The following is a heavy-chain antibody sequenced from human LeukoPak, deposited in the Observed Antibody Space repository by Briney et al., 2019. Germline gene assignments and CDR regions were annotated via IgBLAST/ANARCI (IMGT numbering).Heavy chain of an antibody. V-gene: IGHV1-24*01. CDR1: GYTLTELS. Sequence: EASVKVSCKVSGYTLTELSTHWVRQAPGKGLEWMGGFDPEDGETIYAQKFQGRVTMTEDTSTDTAYMELSSLRSEDTAVYYCATLGTMVRRYFDYWGQGTLVTVSS. J-gene: IGHJ4*02. CDR3: ATLGTMVRRYFDY. CDR2: FDPEDGET. D-gene: IGHD3-10*01.